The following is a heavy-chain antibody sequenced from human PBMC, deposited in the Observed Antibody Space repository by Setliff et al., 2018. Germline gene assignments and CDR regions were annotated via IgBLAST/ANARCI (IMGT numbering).Heavy chain of an antibody. CDR3: ARAGYGKGYDY. Sequence: PGGSLRLSCVVSGFTFSDHYMDWVRQAPGKGLEWVGRIRNKPNAYLTQYAASVEGRFTISRDDSKNSLYLQMNNLRTDDTAIYYCARAGYGKGYDYWGQGTLVTVSS. CDR2: IRNKPNAYLT. D-gene: IGHD3-10*01. CDR1: GFTFSDHY. J-gene: IGHJ4*01. V-gene: IGHV3-72*01.